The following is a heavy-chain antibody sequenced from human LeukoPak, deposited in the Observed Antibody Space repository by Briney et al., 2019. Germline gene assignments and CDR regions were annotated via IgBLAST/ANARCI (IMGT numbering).Heavy chain of an antibody. CDR3: AREERGLDY. CDR2: IYSGDST. CDR1: GFTVSSNY. Sequence: PGGSLRLSCAASGFTVSSNYMSWVRQAPGKGLEWVSVIYSGDSTYYADSVKGRFTISRDNSKSTLYLQMNSLRADDTAVYYCAREERGLDYWGQGTLVTVSS. J-gene: IGHJ4*02. V-gene: IGHV3-53*01. D-gene: IGHD3-10*01.